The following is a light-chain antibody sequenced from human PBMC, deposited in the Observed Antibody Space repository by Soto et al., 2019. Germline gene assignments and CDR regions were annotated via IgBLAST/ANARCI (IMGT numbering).Light chain of an antibody. V-gene: IGKV1-9*01. CDR3: QQLNNFPRT. J-gene: IGKJ1*01. CDR2: GAS. CDR1: HGISSY. Sequence: DIQLSQSPSFLSASVGDRVTITCRASHGISSYLAWYQQRPGKAPKLLMYGASTLQSGVPSRFSGSASGTTFTLTINNLQPEDFATYYCQQLNNFPRTFGQGTKVE.